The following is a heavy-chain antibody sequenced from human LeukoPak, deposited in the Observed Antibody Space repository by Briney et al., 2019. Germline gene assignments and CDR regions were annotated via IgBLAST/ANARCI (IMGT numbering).Heavy chain of an antibody. Sequence: GSLRLSCAASGFTFSDYYMSWIRQAPGKGLEWVSAISGSGGSTYYADSVKGRFTISRDNSKNTLYLQMNSLRAEDTAVYYCAKVVGYYGSGSYQSPSFFDYWGQGTLVTVSS. CDR1: GFTFSDYY. CDR2: ISGSGGST. D-gene: IGHD3-10*01. CDR3: AKVVGYYGSGSYQSPSFFDY. V-gene: IGHV3-23*01. J-gene: IGHJ4*02.